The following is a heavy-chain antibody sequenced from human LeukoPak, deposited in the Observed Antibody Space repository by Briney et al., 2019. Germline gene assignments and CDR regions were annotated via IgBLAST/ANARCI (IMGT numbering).Heavy chain of an antibody. CDR1: GGSISSSSCY. CDR3: ASIKGRPGYYYYYGMDV. D-gene: IGHD2-2*01. J-gene: IGHJ6*02. CDR2: IYYSGST. V-gene: IGHV4-39*01. Sequence: PSETLSLTCTVSGGSISSSSCYWGWIRQPPGQGLEWIVSIYYSGSTYYNPSLKSRVTISVDTSKNQFSLKLSSVTAADTAVYYCASIKGRPGYYYYYGMDVWGQGTTVTVSS.